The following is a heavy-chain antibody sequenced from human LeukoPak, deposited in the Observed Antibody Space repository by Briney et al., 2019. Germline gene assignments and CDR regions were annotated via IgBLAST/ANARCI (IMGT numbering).Heavy chain of an antibody. CDR2: IGTAGDT. D-gene: IGHD6-19*01. CDR1: GFTFSSYD. CDR3: ARAEQWLGSFDY. V-gene: IGHV3-13*01. J-gene: IGHJ4*02. Sequence: GGSLRLSRAASGFTFSSYDMHWVRQATGKGLEWVSAIGTAGDTYYPGSVKGRFTISRENAKNSLYLQMNSLRAGDTAVYYCARAEQWLGSFDYWGQGTLVTVSS.